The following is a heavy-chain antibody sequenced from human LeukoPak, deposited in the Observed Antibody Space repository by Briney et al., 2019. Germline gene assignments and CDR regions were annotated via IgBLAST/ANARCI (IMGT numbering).Heavy chain of an antibody. V-gene: IGHV3-11*03. J-gene: IGHJ6*01. CDR3: ARCGTPNNYYFYGMDV. Sequence: PGGSVTHPCSAWGFTFTSYVMHWIRQAPGKGLEWVSYSRISSSYTIYADSVKGRFIISRDNAKNSLYLQMNSLRAEDTGVYYCARCGTPNNYYFYGMDVGGQGTTVTVSS. CDR1: GFTFTSYV. CDR2: SRISSSYT. D-gene: IGHD1-26*01.